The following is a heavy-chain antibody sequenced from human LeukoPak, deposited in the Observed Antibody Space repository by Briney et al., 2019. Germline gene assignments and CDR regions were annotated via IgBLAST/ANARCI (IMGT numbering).Heavy chain of an antibody. J-gene: IGHJ3*01. CDR2: VYGGGST. Sequence: GGSLRLPCAASGFTVSNNYMSWVRQAPGKGLEWVSVVYGGGSTYYADSVKGRFTISRDNSKNSLYLQMNSLRIEDTAVYYCAKANPLIVGARAGGPINFWGQGTMVTVSS. CDR1: GFTVSNNY. CDR3: AKANPLIVGARAGGPINF. D-gene: IGHD1-26*01. V-gene: IGHV3-53*05.